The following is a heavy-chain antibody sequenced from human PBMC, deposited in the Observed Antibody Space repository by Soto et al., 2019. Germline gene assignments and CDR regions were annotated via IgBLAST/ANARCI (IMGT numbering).Heavy chain of an antibody. V-gene: IGHV3-30*18. D-gene: IGHD5-18*01. CDR2: ISYDGSNK. CDR1: GFTFSSYG. J-gene: IGHJ6*02. Sequence: QVQLVESGGGVVQPGRSLRLSCAASGFTFSSYGMHWVRQAPGKGLAWVAVISYDGSNKYYADSVKGRFIISRDNSKNTLYLQRNSLRAEDTAVYYCAKDRSGYSPWYYGMDVWGQGTTVTVSS. CDR3: AKDRSGYSPWYYGMDV.